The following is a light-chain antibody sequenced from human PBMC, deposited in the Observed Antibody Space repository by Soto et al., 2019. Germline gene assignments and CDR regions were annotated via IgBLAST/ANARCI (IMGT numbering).Light chain of an antibody. V-gene: IGLV4-69*01. CDR1: SGHNTYA. CDR2: VNSDGSH. CDR3: QTWGTDVV. Sequence: QPVLNQSPSASASLGASVKLTCTLISGHNTYAVAWHQQQPEKSPRYLMKVNSDGSHIKGDGTPDRFSGSSSGAERYLTISSLQSEDEADYYCQTWGTDVVFGGGTKLTVL. J-gene: IGLJ2*01.